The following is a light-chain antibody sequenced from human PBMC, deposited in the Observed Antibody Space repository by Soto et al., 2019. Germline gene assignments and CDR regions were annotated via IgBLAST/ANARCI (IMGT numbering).Light chain of an antibody. J-gene: IGLJ3*02. V-gene: IGLV1-40*01. CDR3: QSYDSSLSGSV. Sequence: QSVLTQPRSVSGAPGQRVTISCTGSSSNIGAGYDVHWYQQLPGTAPKLLIYRNSNRPSGVPDRFSGSKSGTSASLAITGLQAEDEADYYCQSYDSSLSGSVFGGGTKLTVL. CDR1: SSNIGAGYD. CDR2: RNS.